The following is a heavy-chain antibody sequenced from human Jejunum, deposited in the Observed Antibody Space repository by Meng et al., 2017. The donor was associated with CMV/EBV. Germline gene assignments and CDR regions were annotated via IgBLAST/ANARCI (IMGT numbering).Heavy chain of an antibody. Sequence: SGFTFDNYWMTWVRQAPGKGLEWVANIKEDGSERSYVDSVKGRFTVSRDNAKKSLSLEMNSLRVEDTAIYFCARWGGEGSTSGFDFWGQGALVTVSS. CDR1: GFTFDNYW. CDR3: ARWGGEGSTSGFDF. CDR2: IKEDGSER. D-gene: IGHD1-26*01. J-gene: IGHJ4*02. V-gene: IGHV3-7*03.